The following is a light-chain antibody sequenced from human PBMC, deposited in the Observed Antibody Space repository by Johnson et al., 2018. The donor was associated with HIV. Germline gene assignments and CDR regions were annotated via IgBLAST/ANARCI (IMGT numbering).Light chain of an antibody. V-gene: IGLV1-51*01. J-gene: IGLJ1*01. CDR1: SSNIGNNY. CDR2: DNN. CDR3: ETWDTSLSAGV. Sequence: QSVLTQPPSVSAAAGQKVTISCSGSSSNIGNNYVAWYQQVPGTAPKLLIYDNNRRPSGVPDRFSGSKSGTSATLGITGLQTGDEADYYCETWDTSLSAGVFGTGTKVTVL.